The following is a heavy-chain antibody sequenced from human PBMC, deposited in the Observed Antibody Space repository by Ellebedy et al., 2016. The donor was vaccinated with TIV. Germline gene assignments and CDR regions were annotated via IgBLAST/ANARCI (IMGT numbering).Heavy chain of an antibody. CDR3: ARDMAWGNERVIDGFDI. D-gene: IGHD7-27*01. CDR1: GFSFSSYS. CDR2: MSGSTITT. Sequence: GESLKISCAASGFSFSSYSMNWVRQAPGKGLEWVSYMSGSTITTYYADSVKGRFTISRDNAKNSLYLQMNSLRAEDTAVYYCARDMAWGNERVIDGFDIWGQGTMVTVSS. V-gene: IGHV3-48*04. J-gene: IGHJ3*02.